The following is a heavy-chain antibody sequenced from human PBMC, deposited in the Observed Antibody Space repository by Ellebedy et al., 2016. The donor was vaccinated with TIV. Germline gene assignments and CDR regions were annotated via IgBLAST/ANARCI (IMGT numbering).Heavy chain of an antibody. D-gene: IGHD2-15*01. J-gene: IGHJ6*02. V-gene: IGHV4-39*07. CDR2: IYYSGST. CDR1: GGSISSSSYY. CDR3: ARWYCSGGSCYSPLGGMDV. Sequence: SETLSLXXTVSGGSISSSSYYWGWIRQPPGKGLEWIGSIYYSGSTYYNPSLKSRVTISVDTSKNQFSLKLSSVTAADTAVYYCARWYCSGGSCYSPLGGMDVWGQGTTVTVSS.